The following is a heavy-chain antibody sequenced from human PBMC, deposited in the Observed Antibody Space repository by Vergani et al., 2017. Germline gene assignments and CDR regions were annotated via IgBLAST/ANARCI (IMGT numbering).Heavy chain of an antibody. CDR3: AKYLRDSTDGLPDS. Sequence: QMQLVESGGGVIQPGGSLRLSCAASGLTFSSDGMQWVRQAPGKGLEWVALIDFKGNDAYYTDAVKGRFTVSRDNSKDILYLQMDSLRSEDTALYYCAKYLRDSTDGLPDSWGPGTLVIVSS. CDR1: GLTFSSDG. CDR2: IDFKGNDA. V-gene: IGHV3-30*02. D-gene: IGHD2-21*02. J-gene: IGHJ4*02.